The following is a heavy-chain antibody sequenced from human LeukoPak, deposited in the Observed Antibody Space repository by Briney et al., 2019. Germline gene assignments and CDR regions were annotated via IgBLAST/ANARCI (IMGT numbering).Heavy chain of an antibody. CDR2: IYYGGST. V-gene: IGHV4-61*01. J-gene: IGHJ6*02. Sequence: SETLSLTCTVSGGSVSSGSYYWSWIRQPPGKGLEWIGYIYYGGSTNYNPSLKSRVTISVDTSKNQFSLKLSSVTAADTAVYYCARERRYCSSTSCHPYYYYYGMDVWGQGTTVTVSS. D-gene: IGHD2-2*01. CDR1: GGSVSSGSYY. CDR3: ARERRYCSSTSCHPYYYYYGMDV.